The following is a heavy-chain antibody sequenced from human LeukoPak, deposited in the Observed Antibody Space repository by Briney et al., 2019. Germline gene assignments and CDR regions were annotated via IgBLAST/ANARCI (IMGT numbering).Heavy chain of an antibody. CDR1: GGSISSYY. V-gene: IGHV4-59*01. J-gene: IGHJ4*02. D-gene: IGHD6-19*01. CDR3: ARWSLHSSGWYFDY. CDR2: ISYSGST. Sequence: SETLSLTCTASGGSISSYYWSWIRQPPGKGLEWIGYISYSGSTNYNPSLKSRVTISVDTSKNQFSLSLTSVTAADTAMYYCARWSLHSSGWYFDYWGQGTLVTVSS.